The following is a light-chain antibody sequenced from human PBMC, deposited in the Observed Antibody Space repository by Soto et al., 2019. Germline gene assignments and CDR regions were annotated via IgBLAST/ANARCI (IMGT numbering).Light chain of an antibody. J-gene: IGLJ1*01. CDR2: EVR. CDR3: SSYAGSNTDYV. CDR1: SRDVGAYNL. V-gene: IGLV2-14*01. Sequence: QSALTQPGSVSGSPGQSITISCSGTSRDVGAYNLVSWYQQRPGKAPKLLIYEVRNRPSGLSYRFSGSKSGNTASLTISSLLPEDEADYFCSSYAGSNTDYVFGTGTKVTVL.